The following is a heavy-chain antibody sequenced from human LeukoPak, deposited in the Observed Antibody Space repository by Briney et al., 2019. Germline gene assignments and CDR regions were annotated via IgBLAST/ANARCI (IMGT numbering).Heavy chain of an antibody. CDR1: RFTFSSYW. J-gene: IGHJ4*02. CDR2: INSDGSST. D-gene: IGHD3-9*01. Sequence: GGSLRLSCAASRFTFSSYWMHWVRQAPGKGLVWVSRINSDGSSTSYADSVRGRFTISRDNAKNTLYLQMNSLRAEDTAVYYCARADYYDILTGYYPPFDYWGQGTLVTVSS. V-gene: IGHV3-74*01. CDR3: ARADYYDILTGYYPPFDY.